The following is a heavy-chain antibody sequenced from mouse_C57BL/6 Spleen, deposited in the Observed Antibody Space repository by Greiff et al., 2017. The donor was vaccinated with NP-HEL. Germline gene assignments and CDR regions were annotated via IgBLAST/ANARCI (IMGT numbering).Heavy chain of an antibody. Sequence: QVQLKESGAELVKPGASVKISCKASGYAFSSYWMNWVKQRPGKGLEWIGQIYPGDGDTNYNGKFKGKATLTADQSSSTAYMQRSSLTSEDAAVYFCARSDDGSSYGYWGQGTTLTVSS. J-gene: IGHJ2*01. CDR2: IYPGDGDT. V-gene: IGHV1-80*01. D-gene: IGHD1-1*01. CDR1: GYAFSSYW. CDR3: ARSDDGSSYGY.